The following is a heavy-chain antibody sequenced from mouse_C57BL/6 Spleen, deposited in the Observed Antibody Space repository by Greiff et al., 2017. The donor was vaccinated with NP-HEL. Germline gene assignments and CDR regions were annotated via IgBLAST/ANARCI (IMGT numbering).Heavy chain of an antibody. Sequence: DVMLVESGEGLVKPGGSLKLSCAASGFTFSSYAMSWVRQTPEKRLEWVAYISSGGDYIYYADTVKGRFTISRDNARNTLYLQMSSLKSEDTAMYYCTRDRDYFGSLYAMDYWGQGTSVTVSS. CDR3: TRDRDYFGSLYAMDY. V-gene: IGHV5-9-1*02. J-gene: IGHJ4*01. CDR2: ISSGGDYI. CDR1: GFTFSSYA. D-gene: IGHD1-1*01.